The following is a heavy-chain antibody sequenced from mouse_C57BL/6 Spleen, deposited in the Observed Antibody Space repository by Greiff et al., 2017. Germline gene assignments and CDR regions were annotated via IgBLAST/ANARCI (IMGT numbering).Heavy chain of an antibody. V-gene: IGHV5-4*01. Sequence: EVQLVESGGGLVKPGGSLKLSCAASGFTFSSYAMSWVRPTPEKRLEWVATISDGGSYTYYPDNVKGRFTISRDNAKNNLYLQLRHLKSEDTAMYYCARASDDGSSYVWFAYWGQGTLVTVSA. CDR3: ARASDDGSSYVWFAY. CDR1: GFTFSSYA. CDR2: ISDGGSYT. D-gene: IGHD1-1*01. J-gene: IGHJ3*01.